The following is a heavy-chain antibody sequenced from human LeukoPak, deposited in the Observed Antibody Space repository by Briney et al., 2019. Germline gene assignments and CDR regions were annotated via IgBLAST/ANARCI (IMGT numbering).Heavy chain of an antibody. CDR1: GYTFTDNY. D-gene: IGHD2-15*01. CDR3: ARDRGVDYCSGGSCSHYYYYMDV. J-gene: IGHJ6*03. Sequence: ASVKVSCKASGYTFTDNYMHWVRQAPGQGLEWMGWINPNSGGANYAQKFQGRVTMTRDTSISTAYMELSRLRSDDTAVYYCARDRGVDYCSGGSCSHYYYYMDVWGKGTTVTISS. CDR2: INPNSGGA. V-gene: IGHV1-2*02.